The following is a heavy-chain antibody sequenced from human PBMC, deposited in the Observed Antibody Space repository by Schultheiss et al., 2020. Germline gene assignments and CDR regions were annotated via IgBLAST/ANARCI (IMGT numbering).Heavy chain of an antibody. CDR1: GFTFSSYG. CDR3: ARDAYCSSTSCYEYYFDY. CDR2: INSDGSST. V-gene: IGHV3-74*01. D-gene: IGHD2-2*01. J-gene: IGHJ4*02. Sequence: CGSLRVSCAASGFTFSSYGMHWVRQAPGKGLMWVSRINSDGSSTSYADSVKGRFTISRDNAKNTLYLQMNSLRAEDTAVYYCARDAYCSSTSCYEYYFDYWGQGTLVTVAS.